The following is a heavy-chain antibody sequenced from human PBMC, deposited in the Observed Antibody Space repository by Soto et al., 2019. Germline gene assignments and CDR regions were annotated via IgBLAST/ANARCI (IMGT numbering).Heavy chain of an antibody. Sequence: ASVKVSCKASGYTFTGYYMHWVRQAPGQGLEWMGWINPNSGGTNYAQKFQGWVTMTRGTSISTANMERRRLRPDDTAVYYWTRAGVGGGHLIAVAGTDNYGMDVWGQGTTVTVSS. CDR1: GYTFTGYY. CDR3: TRAGVGGGHLIAVAGTDNYGMDV. D-gene: IGHD6-19*01. J-gene: IGHJ6*02. V-gene: IGHV1-2*04. CDR2: INPNSGGT.